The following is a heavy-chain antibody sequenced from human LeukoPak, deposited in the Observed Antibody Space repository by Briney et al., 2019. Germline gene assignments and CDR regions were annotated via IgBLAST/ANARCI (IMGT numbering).Heavy chain of an antibody. CDR1: GFTFSSYS. CDR3: ARGGTAAIGLNVFDY. Sequence: GGSLRLSCAASGFTFSSYSMNWVRQAPGKGLAWVSYISSSSSTIYYADSVKGRFTISRDNAKNSLYLQMNSLRAEDTAVYYCARGGTAAIGLNVFDYWGQGILVTVSS. CDR2: ISSSSSTI. V-gene: IGHV3-48*01. D-gene: IGHD2-2*01. J-gene: IGHJ4*02.